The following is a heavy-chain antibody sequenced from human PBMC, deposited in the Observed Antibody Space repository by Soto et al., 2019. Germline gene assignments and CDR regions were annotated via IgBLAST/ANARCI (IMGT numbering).Heavy chain of an antibody. CDR1: GGSMYSSNW. CDR3: ASLGTTVTSFDS. D-gene: IGHD4-4*01. Sequence: SETLSLTCVVSGGSMYSSNWWSWVRQPPGKGLERIGQIFHSGTTYYNLSLKSRVTISLDKSENQFSLKLSSLTAADTAVYYCASLGTTVTSFDSWGQGTLVTVSS. V-gene: IGHV4-4*02. CDR2: IFHSGTT. J-gene: IGHJ4*02.